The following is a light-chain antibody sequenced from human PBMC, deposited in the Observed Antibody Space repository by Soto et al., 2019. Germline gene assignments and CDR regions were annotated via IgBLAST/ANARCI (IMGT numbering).Light chain of an antibody. CDR2: AAS. Sequence: DIQLTQSPSFLSASVGDRVTITCRASQGISSYLAWYQQKPGKAPNLLIYAASTFQTGVPSRFSGSGSGTEFTLTISSLQPEDFATYYCQQLNSYPITFGGGTKVEIK. J-gene: IGKJ4*01. CDR1: QGISSY. V-gene: IGKV1-9*01. CDR3: QQLNSYPIT.